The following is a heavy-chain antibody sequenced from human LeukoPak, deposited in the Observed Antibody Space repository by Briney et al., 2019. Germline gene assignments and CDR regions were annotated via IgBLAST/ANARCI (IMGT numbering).Heavy chain of an antibody. CDR3: ARQLDRSPWVDY. V-gene: IGHV4-59*08. D-gene: IGHD1-26*01. J-gene: IGHJ4*02. Sequence: SETLSLTCTVSGGSISNYYWSWIRKPPGKGLEWIGYIYNSGRTNYNPSLKSRVTISVDTSKNQFSLRLSSVTAADTAMYYCARQLDRSPWVDYWGQGTLVTVSS. CDR2: IYNSGRT. CDR1: GGSISNYY.